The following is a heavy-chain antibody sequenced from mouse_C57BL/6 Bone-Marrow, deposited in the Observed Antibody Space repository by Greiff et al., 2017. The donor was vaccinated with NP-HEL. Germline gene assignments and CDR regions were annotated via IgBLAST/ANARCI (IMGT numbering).Heavy chain of an antibody. J-gene: IGHJ2*01. Sequence: EVMLVESGGGLVKPGGSLKLSCAASGFTFSDYGMHWVRQAPEKGLEWVAYISSGSSTIYYADTVKGRFTISRDNAKNTLFLQMPSLRSEDTAMYYCARWGFGYGGQGTTLTVSS. CDR2: ISSGSSTI. V-gene: IGHV5-17*01. CDR1: GFTFSDYG. CDR3: ARWGFGY.